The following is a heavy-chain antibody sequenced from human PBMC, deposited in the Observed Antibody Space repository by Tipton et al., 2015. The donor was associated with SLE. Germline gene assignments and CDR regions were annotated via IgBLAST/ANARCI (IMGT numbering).Heavy chain of an antibody. D-gene: IGHD3-3*01. CDR1: GGSISSGDYY. CDR2: IYYSGST. Sequence: TLSLTCTVSGGSISSGDYYWSWIRQPPGKGLEWIGYIYYSGSTNYNPSLKSRVTISVDTSKNQFSLKLSSVTAADTAVYYCATYITIFGVVTDAFDIWGQGTMVTVSS. V-gene: IGHV4-61*08. J-gene: IGHJ3*02. CDR3: ATYITIFGVVTDAFDI.